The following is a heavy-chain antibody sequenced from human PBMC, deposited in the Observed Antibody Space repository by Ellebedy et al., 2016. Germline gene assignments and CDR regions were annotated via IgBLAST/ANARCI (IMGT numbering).Heavy chain of an antibody. D-gene: IGHD1-7*01. CDR1: GFIFSDYY. Sequence: GESLKISXAASGFIFSDYYMTWIRQAPGKGLEWVAYISSRGAIYYAESVMGRFTISRDNAKSSLILQMNSLRPEDTALYYCAKDMETGTTGGIDYWGRGTLVTVSA. J-gene: IGHJ4*02. CDR2: ISSRGAI. CDR3: AKDMETGTTGGIDY. V-gene: IGHV3-11*01.